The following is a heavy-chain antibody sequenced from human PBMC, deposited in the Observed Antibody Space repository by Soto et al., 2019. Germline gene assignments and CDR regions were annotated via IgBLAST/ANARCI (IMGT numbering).Heavy chain of an antibody. CDR2: IKSKTDGGTT. Sequence: EAQLVESGGGLVKPGGSLRLSCEASGFSFSNAWMSWVGQAQGKGLEWVGLIKSKTDGGTTDYAAPVKGRFIISRDDSKNTLYLQINSLKIEDTAVYYCTTDVAGLLDYWGQGTLVTVSS. CDR3: TTDVAGLLDY. V-gene: IGHV3-15*07. CDR1: GFSFSNAW. J-gene: IGHJ4*02. D-gene: IGHD2-21*01.